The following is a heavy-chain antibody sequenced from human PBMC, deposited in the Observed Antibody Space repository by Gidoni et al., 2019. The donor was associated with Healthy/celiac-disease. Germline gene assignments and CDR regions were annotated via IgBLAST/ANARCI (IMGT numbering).Heavy chain of an antibody. J-gene: IGHJ4*02. D-gene: IGHD5-18*01. CDR3: ASSKSYSYGYPVFDY. CDR2: IYTSGST. V-gene: IGHV4-61*02. Sequence: QVQLQESCPGLVPPSQTLSLPCTVSVCSLRRVSYYWSCIRQPAGKGLEWIGRIYTSGSTNYNPSLKSRVTIAVDTSKNQFSRKLSSVTAADTAVYYCASSKSYSYGYPVFDYWGQGTLVTVSS. CDR1: VCSLRRVSYY.